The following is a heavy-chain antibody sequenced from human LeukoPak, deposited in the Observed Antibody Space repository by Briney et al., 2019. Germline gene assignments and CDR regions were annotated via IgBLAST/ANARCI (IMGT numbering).Heavy chain of an antibody. CDR2: ISINNSYI. CDR1: GFTFSSYS. CDR3: ARGGPGSGRSFSYLKDYDYYCMVV. Sequence: GGPLRLSRAPSGFTFSSYSINWVRQAPGKGLEWVSSISINNSYIYYADSVKGRFTISRDNAQNSLYLQMNSLRVEDTAVYYCARGGPGSGRSFSYLKDYDYYCMVVWGKGTTVTVSS. V-gene: IGHV3-21*01. J-gene: IGHJ6*03. D-gene: IGHD3-3*01.